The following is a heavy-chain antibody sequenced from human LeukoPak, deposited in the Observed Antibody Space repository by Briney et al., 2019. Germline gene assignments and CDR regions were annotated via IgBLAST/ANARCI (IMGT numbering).Heavy chain of an antibody. V-gene: IGHV3-43D*03. CDR2: ISWDGGST. Sequence: GGSLRLSCAASGFTFDDYAMHWVRQAPGKGLEWVSLISWDGGSTYYADSVKGRFTISRDNSKNSLYLQMNSLRAEDTALYYCAKEGADYYDSSGYPLDYWGQGTLVTVSS. CDR1: GFTFDDYA. J-gene: IGHJ4*02. D-gene: IGHD3-22*01. CDR3: AKEGADYYDSSGYPLDY.